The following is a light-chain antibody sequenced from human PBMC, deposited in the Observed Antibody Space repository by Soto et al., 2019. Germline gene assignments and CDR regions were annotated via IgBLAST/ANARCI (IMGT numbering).Light chain of an antibody. J-gene: IGLJ2*01. CDR2: EVS. V-gene: IGLV2-14*01. CDR3: SSYTSSSTRGVV. Sequence: QSALTQPASVSGSPGQSITISCTGTSSDVGGYNNVSWYQQHPGKAPKLMIYEVSNRPSGVSNRFSGSKSGNTASLTISGLQAEDEADYYCSSYTSSSTRGVVFGGGTKVTVL. CDR1: SSDVGGYNN.